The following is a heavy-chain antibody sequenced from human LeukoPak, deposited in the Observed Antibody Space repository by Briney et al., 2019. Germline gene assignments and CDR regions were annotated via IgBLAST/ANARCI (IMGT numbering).Heavy chain of an antibody. Sequence: PSETLSLTCTVSGGSISSYYWSWIRQPPGKGLEWIGYIYYSGSTNYNPSLKSRVTISVDTSKNQFSLKLSSVTAADTAVYYCARVKSSSWHDEGWFDPWGQGTLVTVSS. CDR2: IYYSGST. CDR1: GGSISSYY. J-gene: IGHJ5*02. D-gene: IGHD6-13*01. V-gene: IGHV4-59*01. CDR3: ARVKSSSWHDEGWFDP.